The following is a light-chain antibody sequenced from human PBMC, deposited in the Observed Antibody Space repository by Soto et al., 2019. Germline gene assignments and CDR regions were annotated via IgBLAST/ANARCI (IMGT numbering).Light chain of an antibody. J-gene: IGLJ1*01. CDR1: STDVGAYNY. Sequence: QSVLAQPSSVSGSPGQSITISCTGTSTDVGAYNYVSWYQLHPGKAPKLLISEVSNRPSGVSSRFSGSKSGNTASLTISGLQAEDEADYYCSSYTTSDTLCAFGTGTKVTVL. CDR2: EVS. CDR3: SSYTTSDTLCA. V-gene: IGLV2-14*01.